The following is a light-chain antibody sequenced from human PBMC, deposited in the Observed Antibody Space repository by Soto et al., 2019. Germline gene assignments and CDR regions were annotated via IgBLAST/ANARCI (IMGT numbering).Light chain of an antibody. CDR3: QQRGSWPAT. CDR1: QSVSSD. Sequence: EIVMTQSPATLSVSPGERATLSCRASQSVSSDLAWYQHKPGQAPRLLIYGASTRATGIPARFSGSGSGTDFTLTISSLEAEDSAVYYCQQRGSWPATFGPGTKVDI. J-gene: IGKJ3*01. CDR2: GAS. V-gene: IGKV3-15*01.